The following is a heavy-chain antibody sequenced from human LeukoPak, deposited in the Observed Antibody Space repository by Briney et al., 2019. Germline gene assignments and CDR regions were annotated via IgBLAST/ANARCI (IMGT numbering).Heavy chain of an antibody. V-gene: IGHV3-7*01. D-gene: IGHD3-22*01. J-gene: IGHJ4*02. CDR2: IKQDGSEK. CDR3: ASDYYDSSGYYYGDY. CDR1: GFTFSSYW. Sequence: GGSLRLSCAASGFTFSSYWMSWVRQAPGKGLEWVANIKQDGSEKYYVDSVKGRFTISRDNAKNSLYLQMNSLRAEDTAVYYCASDYYDSSGYYYGDYWGQGTLVTVSS.